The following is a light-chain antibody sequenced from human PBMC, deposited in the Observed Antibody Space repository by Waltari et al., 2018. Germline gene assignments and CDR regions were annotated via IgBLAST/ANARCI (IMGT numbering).Light chain of an antibody. CDR1: GSNIGSTT. V-gene: IGLV1-44*01. J-gene: IGLJ1*01. CDR2: GDD. Sequence: QSVLTQPPSASETPGQRPTISCSGSGSNIGSTTVSWYRQFPGTAPSLVMFGDDQRPSGVPGRFAGSKSGTSASLAISGLQPEDEADYYCASWDDFLNGLVFGSGTKVTVL. CDR3: ASWDDFLNGLV.